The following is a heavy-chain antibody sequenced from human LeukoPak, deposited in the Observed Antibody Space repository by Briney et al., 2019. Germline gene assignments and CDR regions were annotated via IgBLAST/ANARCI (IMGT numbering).Heavy chain of an antibody. CDR1: GGTFSSYA. CDR3: ASISGSLLGYFDY. Sequence: ASVKVSCKASGGTFSSYAISWVRQAPGQGLEWMGRIIPILGVANYAQKFQGRVTITADKSTSTAYMELSSLRSEDTAVYYCASISGSLLGYFDYWGQGTLVTVSS. J-gene: IGHJ4*02. V-gene: IGHV1-69*04. CDR2: IIPILGVA. D-gene: IGHD1-26*01.